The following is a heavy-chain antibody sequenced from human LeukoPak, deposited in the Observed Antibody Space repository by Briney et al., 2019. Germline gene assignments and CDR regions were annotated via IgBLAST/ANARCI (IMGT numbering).Heavy chain of an antibody. V-gene: IGHV2-5*02. J-gene: IGHJ4*02. D-gene: IGHD6-19*01. Sequence: SGPTLVKPTQTLTLTCSFSGFSLSTSGVGVGWIRQPPGKALEWLALIYWDGDKRYSPSLKSRLTITKDTSKNQVVLIMTNMDPVDTATYYCAHRRESSGYFDYWGQGTLVTVSS. CDR2: IYWDGDK. CDR3: AHRRESSGYFDY. CDR1: GFSLSTSGVG.